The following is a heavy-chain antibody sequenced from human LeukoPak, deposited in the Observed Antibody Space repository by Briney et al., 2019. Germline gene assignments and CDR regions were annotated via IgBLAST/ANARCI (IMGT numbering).Heavy chain of an antibody. D-gene: IGHD3-22*01. CDR2: ISYDGSNK. J-gene: IGHJ5*02. CDR3: AKGVTYYYDSSGYYGFDP. CDR1: GFTFSSYG. Sequence: GGSLRLSCAASGFTFSSYGMHWVRQAPGKGLEWVAVISYDGSNKYYADSVKGRFTISRDNSKNTLYLQMNSLRAEDTAVYYCAKGVTYYYDSSGYYGFDPWGQGILVTVSS. V-gene: IGHV3-30*18.